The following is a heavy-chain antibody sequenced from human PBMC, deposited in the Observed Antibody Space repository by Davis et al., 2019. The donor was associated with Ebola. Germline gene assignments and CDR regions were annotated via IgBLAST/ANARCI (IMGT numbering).Heavy chain of an antibody. CDR2: IYHSGST. J-gene: IGHJ4*02. CDR1: GFTVNSYW. V-gene: IGHV4-4*02. CDR3: ARDYVY. Sequence: GSLRLSCAASGFTVNSYWMIWVRQAPGKGLEWIGSIYHSGSTNYSPSLKSRVTISADTSKNQFSLRLKSVTAADTAMYYCARDYVYWGQGILVTVSS. D-gene: IGHD1-14*01.